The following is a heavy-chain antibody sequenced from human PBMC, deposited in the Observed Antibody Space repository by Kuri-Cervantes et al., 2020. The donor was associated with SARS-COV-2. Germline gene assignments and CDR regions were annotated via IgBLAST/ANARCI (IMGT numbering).Heavy chain of an antibody. J-gene: IGHJ5*02. CDR1: GASIRSGNYY. Sequence: SETLSLTCTVSGASIRSGNYYWSWIRQPAGKGLEWIGRIYTSGSTNYSPSLKSRVTISIDTSKNQSSLKLSSVTAADTAVYYCARGARTGTTVSWGQGTLVTVSS. D-gene: IGHD1-1*01. CDR3: ARGARTGTTVS. V-gene: IGHV4-61*02. CDR2: IYTSGST.